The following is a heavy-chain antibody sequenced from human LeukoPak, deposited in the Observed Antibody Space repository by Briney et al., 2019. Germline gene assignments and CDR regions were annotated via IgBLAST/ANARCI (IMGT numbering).Heavy chain of an antibody. D-gene: IGHD3-22*01. V-gene: IGHV3-21*01. CDR1: GFTLSSYS. J-gene: IGHJ4*02. CDR3: ARGNYYDTTDFY. Sequence: NPGGSLRLCCAASGFTLSSYSMNWVRQAPGKGLEWVSSISSSSSYIYYADSVKGRFTISRDNAKNSLYLQMNSLRAEDTAVYYCARGNYYDTTDFYWGQGTLVTVSS. CDR2: ISSSSSYI.